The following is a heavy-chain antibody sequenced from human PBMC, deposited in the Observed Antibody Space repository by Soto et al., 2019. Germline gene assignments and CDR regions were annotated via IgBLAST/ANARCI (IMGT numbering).Heavy chain of an antibody. V-gene: IGHV4-30-4*01. D-gene: IGHD3-22*01. CDR3: DRGSYYYDSSGYYHY. CDR1: GGSISSGDYY. CDR2: IYYSGST. J-gene: IGHJ4*02. Sequence: SETLSLTCTVSGGSISSGDYYWSWIRQPPGKGLEWIGYIYYSGSTYYNPSLKSRVTISVDTSKNQFSLKLSSVTAADTAVYFCDRGSYYYDSSGYYHYWRQGTLVSVS.